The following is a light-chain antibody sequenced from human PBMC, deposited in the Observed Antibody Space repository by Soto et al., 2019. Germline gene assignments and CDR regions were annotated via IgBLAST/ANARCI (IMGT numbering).Light chain of an antibody. CDR3: SSYTSSSTSVV. V-gene: IGLV2-14*01. CDR2: DVS. CDR1: SSDVGTYNY. J-gene: IGLJ2*01. Sequence: QSVLTQPASVSGSPGQSITISCTGTSSDVGTYNYVSWYQQHPGKAPKLMIYDVSYRPSGVSDRFSGSKSGNTASLTISGRQAEDEADYYCSSYTSSSTSVVFGGGTKLTVL.